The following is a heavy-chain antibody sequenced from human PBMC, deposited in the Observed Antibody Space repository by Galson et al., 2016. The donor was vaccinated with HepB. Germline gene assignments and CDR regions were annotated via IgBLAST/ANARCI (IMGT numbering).Heavy chain of an antibody. CDR1: GFTFSSYG. Sequence: SLRLSCAASGFTFSSYGMSWVRQAPGKGLEWVSGISGGGGTTYYADSVKGRFTISRDNSKNTLYLQMNSLRGEDTAVYYCAKVTARDFDSYDWGQGALVSVSS. V-gene: IGHV3-23*01. CDR2: ISGGGGTT. D-gene: IGHD3-9*01. CDR3: AKVTARDFDSYD. J-gene: IGHJ4*02.